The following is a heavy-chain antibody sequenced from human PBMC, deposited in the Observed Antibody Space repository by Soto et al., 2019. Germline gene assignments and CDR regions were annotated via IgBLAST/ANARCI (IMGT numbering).Heavy chain of an antibody. J-gene: IGHJ5*02. Sequence: QVQLQESGPGLVKPSETLSLTCTVSGGSVSSGSYYWSWIRQPPGKGLEWIGYIYYSGSTNYNPSLKSRVTIAVDTYKNQFSLKLSSVTAADTAVYYCARASIVVVVAATPGWFDPWGQGTLVTVSS. CDR2: IYYSGST. CDR3: ARASIVVVVAATPGWFDP. V-gene: IGHV4-61*01. CDR1: GGSVSSGSYY. D-gene: IGHD2-15*01.